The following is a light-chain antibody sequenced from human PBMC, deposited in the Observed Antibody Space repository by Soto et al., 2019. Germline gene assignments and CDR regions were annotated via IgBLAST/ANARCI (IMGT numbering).Light chain of an antibody. CDR1: SCNVGAYYY. CDR2: DVS. CDR3: SSYTSSSTL. J-gene: IGLJ1*01. Sequence: HSGLTQPPSMSGAPGQRVTISCTGTSCNVGAYYYVSWYQQRPGKAPKLMIYDVSNRPSGVSNRFSGSKSGNTASLTISGLQAEDEADYYCSSYTSSSTLFGNGTKVTVL. V-gene: IGLV2-14*01.